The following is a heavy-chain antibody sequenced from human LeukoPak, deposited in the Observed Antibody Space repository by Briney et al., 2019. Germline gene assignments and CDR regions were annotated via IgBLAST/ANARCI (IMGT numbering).Heavy chain of an antibody. V-gene: IGHV3-64D*06. J-gene: IGHJ5*02. CDR2: ISSNGGST. CDR1: GFTFSSYA. CDR3: VKDATGTRFDP. D-gene: IGHD1-1*01. Sequence: GGSLRLSCSASGFTFSSYAMHWVRQAPGKGLEYVSSISSNGGSTYYADSVKGRFTISRDNSKNTLYLQMSSLRAEDTAVYYCVKDATGTRFDPWGQGTLVTVSS.